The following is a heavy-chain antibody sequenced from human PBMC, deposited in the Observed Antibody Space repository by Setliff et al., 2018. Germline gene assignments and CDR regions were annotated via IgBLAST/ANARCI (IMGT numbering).Heavy chain of an antibody. CDR1: GGSISSYY. Sequence: NPSETLSLTCTVSGGSISSYYWSWIRQPAGKGLEWIGHIYIGGSANYNPSLKSRVTMSIDTSKNQFSLKLNSVTAADMAVYYCARAQWLDPPGYYYMDVWAKGTTVTVSS. CDR2: IYIGGSA. D-gene: IGHD6-19*01. J-gene: IGHJ6*03. V-gene: IGHV4-4*07. CDR3: ARAQWLDPPGYYYMDV.